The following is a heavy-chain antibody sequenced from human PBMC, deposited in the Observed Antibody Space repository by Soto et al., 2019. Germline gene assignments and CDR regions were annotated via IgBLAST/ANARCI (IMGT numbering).Heavy chain of an antibody. CDR1: GDSITKISSRGDY. Sequence: QVQLQESGPGLVKPSETLSLSCTVSGDSITKISSRGDYWGWIRQAPGKGLEWIGSIYYIGSTFYNPVVKSRLTMSVDTSKNEFSLKLSSVTAADTAVYYCARHPRDDEDSSSYFDYWGRGTLVTVSS. CDR3: ARHPRDDEDSSSYFDY. J-gene: IGHJ4*02. V-gene: IGHV4-39*01. CDR2: IYYIGST. D-gene: IGHD3-22*01.